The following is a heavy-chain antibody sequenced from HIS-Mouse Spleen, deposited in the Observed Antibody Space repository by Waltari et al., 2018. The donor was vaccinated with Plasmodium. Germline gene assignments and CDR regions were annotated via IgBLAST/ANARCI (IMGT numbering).Heavy chain of an antibody. CDR3: AKILSYSSSPEDY. CDR1: GFTFSSYG. V-gene: IGHV3-30*18. CDR2: IAEDGSNK. J-gene: IGHJ4*02. Sequence: QVQLVESGGGVVQPGRSLRLSCAASGFTFSSYGMHWVRQAPGKGLEWVAVIAEDGSNKYYADSVKGRFTISRDNSKNTLYLQMNSLRAEDTAVYYCAKILSYSSSPEDYWGQGTLVTVSS. D-gene: IGHD6-6*01.